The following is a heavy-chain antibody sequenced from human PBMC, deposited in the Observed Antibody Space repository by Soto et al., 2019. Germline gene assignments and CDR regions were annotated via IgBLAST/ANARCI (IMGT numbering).Heavy chain of an antibody. J-gene: IGHJ4*02. Sequence: QVPLVESGGGVVQPGRSLRLSCAASGFTFSSYGMHWVRQAPGKGLEWVAVISYDGSNKYYADSVKGRFTISRDNSTNTLYLQMNSLRAEDTAVYYCAKAHVLRYFDWLFDYWGQGTLVTVSS. CDR3: AKAHVLRYFDWLFDY. CDR1: GFTFSSYG. CDR2: ISYDGSNK. V-gene: IGHV3-30*18. D-gene: IGHD3-9*01.